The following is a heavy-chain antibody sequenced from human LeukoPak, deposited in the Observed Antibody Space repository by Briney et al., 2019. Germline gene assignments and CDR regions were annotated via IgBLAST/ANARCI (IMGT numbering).Heavy chain of an antibody. J-gene: IGHJ4*02. CDR1: GFSFSDHY. Sequence: GGSLRLSCAASGFSFSDHYMSWVRQAPGKGLEWVSVIYSGGNTYYADSVKGRFTISRDNSKNTLYLQMNSLRAEDTAVYYCARDSGWSHYFDYWGQGTLVTVSS. D-gene: IGHD6-19*01. CDR3: ARDSGWSHYFDY. V-gene: IGHV3-66*01. CDR2: IYSGGNT.